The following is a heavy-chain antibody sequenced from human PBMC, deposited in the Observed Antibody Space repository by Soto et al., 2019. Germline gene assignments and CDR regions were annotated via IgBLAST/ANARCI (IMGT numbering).Heavy chain of an antibody. V-gene: IGHV1-18*01. D-gene: IGHD3-10*01. CDR2: ISAYNGNT. J-gene: IGHJ3*02. CDR3: ARDYGSGSYFADAFDI. Sequence: ASVKVSCKASGYTFTSYGISWVRQAPGQGLEWMGWISAYNGNTNYAQKLQGRVTMTTDTSTSTAYMELRSLRSDDTAVYYCARDYGSGSYFADAFDIWGQGTTVTVSS. CDR1: GYTFTSYG.